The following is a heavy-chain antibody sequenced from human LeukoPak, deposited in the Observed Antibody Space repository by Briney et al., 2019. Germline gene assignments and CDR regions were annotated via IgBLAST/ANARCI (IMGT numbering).Heavy chain of an antibody. CDR2: IYYSGST. CDR1: GGSVSSYY. CDR3: ARDGIAVAGRWFDP. Sequence: SETLSLTCTVSGGSVSSYYWSWIRQAPGKGLEWIGYIYYSGSTNYNPSLKSRVTMSGDTSKNQFSLKLSSVTAADTAVYYCARDGIAVAGRWFDPWGQGTLVTVSS. V-gene: IGHV4-59*02. D-gene: IGHD6-19*01. J-gene: IGHJ5*02.